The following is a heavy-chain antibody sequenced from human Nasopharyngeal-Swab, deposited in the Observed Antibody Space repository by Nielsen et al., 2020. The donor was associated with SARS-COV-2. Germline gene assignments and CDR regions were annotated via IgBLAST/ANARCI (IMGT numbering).Heavy chain of an antibody. CDR2: IYPGDSGT. Sequence: GESLKISCKVSGYSFIDYWIGWVHQMPERGLEWMGIIYPGDSGTRYNPSFQGQVTISADNSISTAYLQWGSLKASDSAMYYCARPLAAASYYFDYWGQGTLVTVSS. CDR1: GYSFIDYW. J-gene: IGHJ4*02. V-gene: IGHV5-51*07. CDR3: ARPLAAASYYFDY. D-gene: IGHD6-25*01.